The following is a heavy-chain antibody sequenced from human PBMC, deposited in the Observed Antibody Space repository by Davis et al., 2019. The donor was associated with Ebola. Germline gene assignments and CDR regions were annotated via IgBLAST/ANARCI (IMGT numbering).Heavy chain of an antibody. V-gene: IGHV4-39*07. J-gene: IGHJ6*03. D-gene: IGHD6-13*01. Sequence: PSETLSLTCTVSGGSISSSSYYWGWIRQPPGKGLEWIGSIYYSGSTYYNPSLKSRVTISVDTSKNQFSLKLSSVTAADTAVYYCARAPGIAAAGRWSLDYYYYYYMDVWGKGTTVTVSS. CDR2: IYYSGST. CDR1: GGSISSSSYY. CDR3: ARAPGIAAAGRWSLDYYYYYYMDV.